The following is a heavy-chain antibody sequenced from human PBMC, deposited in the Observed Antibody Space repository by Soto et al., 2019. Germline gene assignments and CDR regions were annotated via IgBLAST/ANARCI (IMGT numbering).Heavy chain of an antibody. CDR1: GFTFKSHA. Sequence: EVQLVESGGGLVQPGGSLRVSCVVSGFTFKSHAMYWVRQAPGKGLEWVSGISGSGGSTDYADSVKGRFTISRDNSKDTLYLQMNSLRAEDTAVYYCTRAKSGSALACNYDGMDVWGHGTTVTVSS. V-gene: IGHV3-23*04. D-gene: IGHD1-26*01. J-gene: IGHJ6*02. CDR3: TRAKSGSALACNYDGMDV. CDR2: ISGSGGST.